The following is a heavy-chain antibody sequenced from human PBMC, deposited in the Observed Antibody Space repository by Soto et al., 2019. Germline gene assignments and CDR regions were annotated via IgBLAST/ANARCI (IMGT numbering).Heavy chain of an antibody. V-gene: IGHV5-10-1*01. CDR3: ARQQLVYYYYYGMDV. CDR2: IDPSDSYT. Sequence: GESLKISCKGSGYSFTSYWISWVRQMPGKGLEWMGRIDPSDSYTNYSPSFQGHVTISADKSISTAYLQWSSLKASDTAMYYCARQQLVYYYYYGMDVWGQGTTVTVSS. D-gene: IGHD6-13*01. J-gene: IGHJ6*02. CDR1: GYSFTSYW.